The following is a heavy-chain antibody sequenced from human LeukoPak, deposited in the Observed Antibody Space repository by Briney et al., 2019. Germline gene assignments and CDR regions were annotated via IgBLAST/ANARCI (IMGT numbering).Heavy chain of an antibody. CDR3: ARVRKEERWLQLFHDAFDI. Sequence: SQTLSLTCAISGDSVSSNSAAWNWIRQSPSRGLEWLGRTYYRSKWYNDYAVSVKSRITINPDTSKNQFSLQLNSVTPEDTAVYYCARVRKEERWLQLFHDAFDIWGQGTMVTVSS. CDR2: TYYRSKWYN. V-gene: IGHV6-1*01. J-gene: IGHJ3*02. CDR1: GDSVSSNSAA. D-gene: IGHD5-24*01.